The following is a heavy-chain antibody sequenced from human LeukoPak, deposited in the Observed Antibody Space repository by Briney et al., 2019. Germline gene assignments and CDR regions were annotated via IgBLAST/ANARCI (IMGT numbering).Heavy chain of an antibody. Sequence: GGSLRLSCTASGFTFGDYAMSWVRQAPGKGLEWVGFIRSKAYGGTTEYAASVKGRFTISRDDSKSIAYLQMNSLKTEDTAVYYCTRSLMGSGYFELDAFDIWGQGTMVTVSS. CDR2: IRSKAYGGTT. CDR3: TRSLMGSGYFELDAFDI. CDR1: GFTFGDYA. V-gene: IGHV3-49*04. D-gene: IGHD3-22*01. J-gene: IGHJ3*02.